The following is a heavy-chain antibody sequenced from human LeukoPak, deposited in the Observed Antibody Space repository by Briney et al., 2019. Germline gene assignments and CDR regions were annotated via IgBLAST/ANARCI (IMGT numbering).Heavy chain of an antibody. CDR2: IKQDGSEK. CDR1: GFTFSTYW. CDR3: ARDPHYDFWSGYSAGLDF. Sequence: GGSLRLSCAASGFTFSTYWMTWVRQAPGKGLEWVANIKQDGSEKYYVDSVKGRFTISRDNAKKSLYLQMSSLRAEDTAVYYCARDPHYDFWSGYSAGLDFWGQGTLVTVSS. D-gene: IGHD3-3*01. V-gene: IGHV3-7*01. J-gene: IGHJ4*02.